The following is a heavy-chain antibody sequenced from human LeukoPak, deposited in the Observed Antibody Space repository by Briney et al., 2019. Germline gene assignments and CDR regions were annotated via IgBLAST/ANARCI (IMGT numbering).Heavy chain of an antibody. V-gene: IGHV3-21*01. Sequence: PGGSLRLSCVASGFTFSSYSMNWVRQAPGKGLEWVSSISSSSYIYYADSVKGRFTISRDNAKNSLYLQMNSLRAEDTAVYYCARDSYDFWSGYTPGVDFDYWGQGTLVTVSS. J-gene: IGHJ4*02. CDR2: ISSSSYI. CDR1: GFTFSSYS. CDR3: ARDSYDFWSGYTPGVDFDY. D-gene: IGHD3-3*01.